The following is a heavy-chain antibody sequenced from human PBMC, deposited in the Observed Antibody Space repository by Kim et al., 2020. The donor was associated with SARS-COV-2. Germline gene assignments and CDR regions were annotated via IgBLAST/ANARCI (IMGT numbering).Heavy chain of an antibody. D-gene: IGHD6-19*01. CDR1: GFTFDDYT. CDR2: ISWDGGST. V-gene: IGHV3-43*01. CDR3: AKDKDSSGWSYFDY. Sequence: GGSLRLSCAASGFTFDDYTMHWVRQAPGKGLEWVSLISWDGGSTYYADSVKGRFTISRDNSKNSLYLQMYSLRTEDTALYYCAKDKDSSGWSYFDYWGQGTLVTVSS. J-gene: IGHJ4*02.